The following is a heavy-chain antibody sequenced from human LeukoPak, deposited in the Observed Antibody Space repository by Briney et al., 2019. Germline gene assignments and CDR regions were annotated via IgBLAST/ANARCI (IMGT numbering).Heavy chain of an antibody. V-gene: IGHV3-30*04. D-gene: IGHD5-24*01. J-gene: IGHJ4*02. CDR2: ISYDGSNK. Sequence: GGSLRLSCAASGFTFSSYAMHWVRQAPGKGLEWVAVISYDGSNKYYADSVKGRFTISRDNSKNTLYLQINSLRAEDTAMYYCARGPKRWLHPYYFDYWGQGTLVTVSS. CDR1: GFTFSSYA. CDR3: ARGPKRWLHPYYFDY.